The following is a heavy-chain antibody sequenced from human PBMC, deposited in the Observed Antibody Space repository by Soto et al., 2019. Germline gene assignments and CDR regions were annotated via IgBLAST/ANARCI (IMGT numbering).Heavy chain of an antibody. V-gene: IGHV1-46*01. CDR1: GYTFTNYS. CDR3: ARGLAAGDY. Sequence: QVQLVQSGAEVKKPGASVKLSCKASGYTFTNYSIHWVRQAPGQGLEWMAIINPNGGSTNYAQKFQGRVTLTRDTSTSTVYMDLSRLKAEYTAVYYCARGLAAGDYWGQGTLVTVSS. D-gene: IGHD6-13*01. J-gene: IGHJ4*02. CDR2: INPNGGST.